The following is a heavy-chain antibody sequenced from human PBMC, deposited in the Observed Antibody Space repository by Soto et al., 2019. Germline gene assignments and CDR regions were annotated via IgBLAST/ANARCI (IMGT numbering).Heavy chain of an antibody. CDR2: ALPITGST. CDR3: ATIRVRGGPLRFED. CDR1: GGLFSVFS. Sequence: QVQLVQSGAEVKKPGSSVKVSCKTSGGLFSVFSFNWVRQAPGQGLEWMGGALPITGSTDHAQKFQGRLTITADRSTSTIYMELSRLTSDDTANYYCATIRVRGGPLRFEDGGQGTLISVSS. D-gene: IGHD5-12*01. V-gene: IGHV1-69*06. J-gene: IGHJ4*01.